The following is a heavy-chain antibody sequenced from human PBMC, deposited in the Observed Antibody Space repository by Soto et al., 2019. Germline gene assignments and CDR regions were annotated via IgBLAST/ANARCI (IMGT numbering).Heavy chain of an antibody. V-gene: IGHV3-48*02. CDR3: AREGRSSSSGGYYYYGMDV. CDR1: GFTFSSYN. D-gene: IGHD6-6*01. J-gene: IGHJ6*02. CDR2: ISSSSSTI. Sequence: PGGSLRLSCAASGFTFSSYNMNWVRQAPGKGLEWVSYISSSSSTIYYADSVKGRFTISRDNAKNSLYLQMNSLRDEDTAVYYCAREGRSSSSGGYYYYGMDVWGQGTTVTVSS.